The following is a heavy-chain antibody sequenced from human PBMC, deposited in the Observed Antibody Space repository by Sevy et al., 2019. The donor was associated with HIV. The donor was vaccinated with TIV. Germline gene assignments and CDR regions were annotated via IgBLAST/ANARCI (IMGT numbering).Heavy chain of an antibody. CDR2: MNPNSGNT. CDR3: ARHSYGLNYYYGMDV. J-gene: IGHJ6*02. Sequence: ASVKVSCKASGYTFTSYDINWVRQATGKGLEWMGWMNPNSGNTGYAQKFQGRVTMTRNTSISTVYMELSSLRSEDTAVYYCARHSYGLNYYYGMDVWGQGTTVTVSS. D-gene: IGHD5-18*01. V-gene: IGHV1-8*01. CDR1: GYTFTSYD.